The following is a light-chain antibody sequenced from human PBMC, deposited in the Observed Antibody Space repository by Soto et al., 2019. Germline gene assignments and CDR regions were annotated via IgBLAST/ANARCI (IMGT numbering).Light chain of an antibody. J-gene: IGKJ3*01. CDR1: KTIYQD. Sequence: DIQMTQSPSSLSASVGERVTITCRESKTIYQDLNWFQQKPGKAPRLLMFRATALQRGVPSRFSGSGYGTEFTLTISGLQPEDFGTYYCQQSFTSIFTFGPGTKVDV. V-gene: IGKV1-39*01. CDR3: QQSFTSIFT. CDR2: RAT.